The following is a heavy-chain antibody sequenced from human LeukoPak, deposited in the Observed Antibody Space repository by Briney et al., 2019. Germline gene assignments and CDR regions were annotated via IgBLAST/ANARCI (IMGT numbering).Heavy chain of an antibody. CDR1: GYTLTELS. CDR3: ATGSRGHYYMDV. V-gene: IGHV1-24*01. J-gene: IGHJ6*03. Sequence: ASVKVSCKVSGYTLTELSMHWVRQAPGKGLEGMGGFDPEDGETIYAQKFQGRVTMTEDTYTDTAYMELSSLRSEDTAVYYCATGSRGHYYMDVWGKGTTVTVSS. CDR2: FDPEDGET.